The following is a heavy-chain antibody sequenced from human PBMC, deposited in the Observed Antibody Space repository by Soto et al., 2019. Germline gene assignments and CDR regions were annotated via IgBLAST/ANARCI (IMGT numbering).Heavy chain of an antibody. V-gene: IGHV4-59*01. J-gene: IGHJ4*02. CDR1: SGSISSYF. Sequence: SETLSLTCTVSSGSISSYFWSWIRQPPGKGLEWIGNIYARGSTNYNPSLKSRVTISLDTSKNQVPLKLSSVTAADTALYYCARMGVVGATTFDYWGQGTLVTVSS. D-gene: IGHD1-26*01. CDR3: ARMGVVGATTFDY. CDR2: IYARGST.